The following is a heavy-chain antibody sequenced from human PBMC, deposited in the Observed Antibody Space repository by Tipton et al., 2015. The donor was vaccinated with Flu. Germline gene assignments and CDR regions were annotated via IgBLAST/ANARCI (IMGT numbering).Heavy chain of an antibody. V-gene: IGHV3-9*01. CDR2: ISWNSGSI. CDR1: GFTFDDYA. CDR3: AKDFLGTVAGTFDY. J-gene: IGHJ4*02. D-gene: IGHD6-19*01. Sequence: RSLRLSCAASGFTFDDYAMHWVRQAPGKGLEWVSGISWNSGSIGYADSVKGRFTISRDNAKNSLYLQMNSLRAEDTALYYCAKDFLGTVAGTFDYWGQGTLVTVSS.